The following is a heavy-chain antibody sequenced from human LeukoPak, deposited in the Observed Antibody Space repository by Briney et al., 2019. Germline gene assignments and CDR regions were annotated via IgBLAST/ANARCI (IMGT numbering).Heavy chain of an antibody. J-gene: IGHJ5*02. Sequence: ASVKVSCKASGYTFTGYYVHWVRQAPGQGLEWMGWINPNSGGTNYAQKFQGRVTMTRDTSISTAYMELSRLRSDDTAVYYCARAGWFGENWFDPWGQGTLVTVSS. D-gene: IGHD3-10*01. V-gene: IGHV1-2*02. CDR1: GYTFTGYY. CDR2: INPNSGGT. CDR3: ARAGWFGENWFDP.